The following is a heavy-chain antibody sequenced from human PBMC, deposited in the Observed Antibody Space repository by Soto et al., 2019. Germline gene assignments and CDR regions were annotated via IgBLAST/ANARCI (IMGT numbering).Heavy chain of an antibody. CDR1: GFPYNNYC. V-gene: IGHV3-7*05. Sequence: GGSLRLSCAASGFPYNNYCMSWVHQAPGKGLEWVATIKQDGSKKYYVDSVKGRFTISRDNAKNSLFLQMNSLRAEDTAVYYCASPQAGAALDYFDYWGQGTLVTVSS. J-gene: IGHJ4*02. CDR3: ASPQAGAALDYFDY. CDR2: IKQDGSKK. D-gene: IGHD3-10*01.